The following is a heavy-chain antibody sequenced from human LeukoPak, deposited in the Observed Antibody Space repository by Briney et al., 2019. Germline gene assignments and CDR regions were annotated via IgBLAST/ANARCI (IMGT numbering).Heavy chain of an antibody. Sequence: GESLRLSCVVSGFNFRTFSMNWVRQAPGKGLEWVAGISSDESEEFYVGSVKGRFITSRDSSKSMLYLQMNSLRIEDTAVYYCAKGGVSSAYHPVDYWGQGTLVTVSP. J-gene: IGHJ4*02. CDR3: AKGGVSSAYHPVDY. V-gene: IGHV3-30*18. CDR2: ISSDESEE. D-gene: IGHD3-22*01. CDR1: GFNFRTFS.